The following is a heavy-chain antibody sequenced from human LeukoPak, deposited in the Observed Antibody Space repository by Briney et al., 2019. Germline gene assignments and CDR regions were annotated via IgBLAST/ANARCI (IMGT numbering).Heavy chain of an antibody. V-gene: IGHV1-24*01. J-gene: IGHJ5*02. D-gene: IGHD3-22*01. CDR2: FDPEDGET. CDR1: GYTLTELS. CDR3: STDHSMANSAWLFDP. Sequence: ASVKVSCKVSGYTLTELSMHWVRQAPGKGLEWMGSFDPEDGETIYAQKFQGRVTMTEDTSTDTAYMELSSLRSEDTAFDYCSTDHSMANSAWLFDPLGQGTLVTVSS.